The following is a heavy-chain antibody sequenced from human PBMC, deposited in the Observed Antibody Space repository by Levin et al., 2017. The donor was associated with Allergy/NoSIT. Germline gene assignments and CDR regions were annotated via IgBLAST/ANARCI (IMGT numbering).Heavy chain of an antibody. CDR2: IFYSGSA. Sequence: SETLSLTCTVSGGSINSYSWNWIRQPPGKGLEWIGYIFYSGSANYNPSLQSRVTISVDTSKNQFSLKLSSVTAADTAVYYCARETYCMDVWGQGTTVTVSS. V-gene: IGHV4-59*01. CDR3: ARETYCMDV. CDR1: GGSINSYS. J-gene: IGHJ6*02.